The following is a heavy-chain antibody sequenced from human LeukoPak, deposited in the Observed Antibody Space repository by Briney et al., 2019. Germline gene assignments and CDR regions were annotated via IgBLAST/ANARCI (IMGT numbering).Heavy chain of an antibody. CDR2: ISGSGAAT. CDR1: GLAFSSST. J-gene: IGHJ4*02. V-gene: IGHV3-23*01. Sequence: GGSLRLSCAASGLAFSSSTMSWVRQAPGKGLECVSIISGSGAATYYTDSVTGRFTISRDNSKNTLFLQMNSLRAEDTAVYYCTGRPSGEGLAPLDSWGQGALVAVSS. CDR3: TGRPSGEGLAPLDS. D-gene: IGHD1-14*01.